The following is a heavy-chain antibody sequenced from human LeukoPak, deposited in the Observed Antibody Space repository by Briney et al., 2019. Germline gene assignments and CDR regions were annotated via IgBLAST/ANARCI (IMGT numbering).Heavy chain of an antibody. CDR2: ICPDGTVT. Sequence: GGSLGLSCAASGFTFSSYAMSWVRQAPGKGPMWVSRICPDGTVTNYADSVKARFIISRDNARNTVYLQMNSLRVEDTAVYYCVRDFRSADYWGQGTLVTVSS. J-gene: IGHJ4*02. CDR1: GFTFSSYA. V-gene: IGHV3-74*01. CDR3: VRDFRSADY.